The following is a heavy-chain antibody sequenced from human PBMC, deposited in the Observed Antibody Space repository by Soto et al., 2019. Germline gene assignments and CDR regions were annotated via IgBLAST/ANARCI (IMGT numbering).Heavy chain of an antibody. D-gene: IGHD3-10*01. CDR1: GFTFSGYC. J-gene: IGHJ6*02. CDR2: IWYDGSNK. Sequence: EGSLSLSCAAAGFTFSGYCMRWVRPAPGKGLEWVAVIWYDGSNKYYADSVKGRFTISRDNSKNMLYLQMNSLRAEDTAVYYCARDEGLGVNYYYYGMDVWGQGTTVTVSS. V-gene: IGHV3-33*01. CDR3: ARDEGLGVNYYYYGMDV.